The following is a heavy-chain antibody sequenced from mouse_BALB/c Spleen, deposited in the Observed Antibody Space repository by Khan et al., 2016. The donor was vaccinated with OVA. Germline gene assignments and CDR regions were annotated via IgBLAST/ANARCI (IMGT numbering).Heavy chain of an antibody. J-gene: IGHJ4*01. CDR3: ARQPYYHYNIMDY. CDR1: GFSLTNYG. CDR2: IWSDGST. D-gene: IGHD2-10*01. V-gene: IGHV2-6-1*01. Sequence: QVQLKESGPGLVAPSQSLSITCTISGFSLTNYGVHWVRQPPGKGLEWLVVIWSDGSTTYNSALKSRPTVTKDNSKSQVFLEMNSLQTDDTAMYFCARQPYYHYNIMDYWGQGTSVTVSS.